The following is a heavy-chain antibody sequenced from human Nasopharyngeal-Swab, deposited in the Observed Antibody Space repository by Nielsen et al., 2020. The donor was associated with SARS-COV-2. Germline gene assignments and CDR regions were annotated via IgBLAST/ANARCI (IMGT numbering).Heavy chain of an antibody. CDR3: ARGGSSWPHWYFDL. D-gene: IGHD6-13*01. CDR1: GFIFSNYN. CDR2: IGVTSSTR. Sequence: GGSLRLSCAASGFIFSNYNMNWVRQAPGKGLEWVSYIGVTSSTRYYADFLRGRFTISRDNAKNSLYLQMNSLRAEDTAVYYCARGGSSWPHWYFDLWGRGTLVTVSS. J-gene: IGHJ2*01. V-gene: IGHV3-48*04.